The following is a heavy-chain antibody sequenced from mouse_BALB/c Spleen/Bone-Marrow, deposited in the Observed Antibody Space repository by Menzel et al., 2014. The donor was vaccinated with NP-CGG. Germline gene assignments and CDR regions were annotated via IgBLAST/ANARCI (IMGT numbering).Heavy chain of an antibody. V-gene: IGHV2-9*02. J-gene: IGHJ3*01. CDR3: ARDLYYDYDEGFAY. D-gene: IGHD2-4*01. CDR1: GFSLTSYG. Sequence: QVQLQQPGPGLVAPSQSLSITCTVSGFSLTSYGVHWVRQPPGKGLEWLGVIWAGGSTNYNSALMSRLSISKDNSKSQVLLKMNSLQTDDTAMYYCARDLYYDYDEGFAYWGQGTLVTVSA. CDR2: IWAGGST.